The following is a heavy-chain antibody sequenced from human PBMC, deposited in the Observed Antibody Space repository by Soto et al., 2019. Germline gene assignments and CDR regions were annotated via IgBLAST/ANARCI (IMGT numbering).Heavy chain of an antibody. CDR1: GSTLTIYY. CDR2: INAGNGNT. Sequence: ASVKVSCKASGSTLTIYYIHWVRQAPGQRPECIRWINAGNGNTKYAQQSQGRVTIPRDTSASTDYMELSSLRSEDTAVYYCARDPREYYYGSGSPYYYYGMDVWGQGTTVTVS. J-gene: IGHJ6*02. V-gene: IGHV1-3*01. CDR3: ARDPREYYYGSGSPYYYYGMDV. D-gene: IGHD3-10*01.